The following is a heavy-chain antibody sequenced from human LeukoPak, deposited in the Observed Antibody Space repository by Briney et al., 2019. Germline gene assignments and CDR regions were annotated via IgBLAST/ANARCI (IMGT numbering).Heavy chain of an antibody. CDR1: GFTFSSYS. CDR2: ISSSSSCI. CDR3: ARAGRARGDFDY. Sequence: PGGSLRLSCAASGFTFSSYSMNWVRQAPGKGLEWVSSISSSSSCIYYADSVKGRFTISRDNAKNSLYLQMNSLRAEDTAVYYCARAGRARGDFDYWGQGTLVTVSS. V-gene: IGHV3-21*01. D-gene: IGHD3-16*01. J-gene: IGHJ4*02.